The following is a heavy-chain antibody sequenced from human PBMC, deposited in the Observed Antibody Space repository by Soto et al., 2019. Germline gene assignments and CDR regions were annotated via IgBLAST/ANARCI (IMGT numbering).Heavy chain of an antibody. CDR3: ARRITSDHGFDI. Sequence: QMQLQESGPGLVKPSETLSLTCTVSGGSISSYYWNWIRQPPGKGLEWIGYIYYSGGTNYNPSLESRVTISVDTSKNQFSLKLSSVSAADTAVYYCARRITSDHGFDIWGQGTMVTVSS. J-gene: IGHJ3*02. CDR2: IYYSGGT. D-gene: IGHD2-2*01. V-gene: IGHV4-59*08. CDR1: GGSISSYY.